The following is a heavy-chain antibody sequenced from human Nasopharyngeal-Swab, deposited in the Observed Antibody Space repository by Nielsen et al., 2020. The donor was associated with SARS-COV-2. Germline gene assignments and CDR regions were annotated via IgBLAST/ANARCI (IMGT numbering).Heavy chain of an antibody. V-gene: IGHV3-11*04. CDR1: GFTFSDYY. J-gene: IGHJ4*01. CDR2: ISSSGTST. D-gene: IGHD6-19*01. Sequence: GSLKISCAASGFTFSDYYMSWFRQAPGKGLEWVSYISSSGTSTHYADSVKGRFAISRDNAKNSLYLQMNSLRAEDTAVYFCARSIAVATGLPGHWGHGTLVTVSS. CDR3: ARSIAVATGLPGH.